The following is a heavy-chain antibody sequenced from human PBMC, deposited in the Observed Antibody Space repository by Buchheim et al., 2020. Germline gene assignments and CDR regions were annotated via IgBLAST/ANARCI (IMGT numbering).Heavy chain of an antibody. CDR1: RFTFSNFW. J-gene: IGHJ4*02. V-gene: IGHV3-7*01. CDR2: IKQDGSEK. D-gene: IGHD3-16*01. Sequence: EVQLVESGGGLVQPGGSLRLSCAASRFTFSNFWMSWVRQAPGKGLEWVAKIKQDGSEKNNVDSVKGRLTISRENAKKSLYMQMNSLRAEDTAVYYCATWGPDYWGQGT. CDR3: ATWGPDY.